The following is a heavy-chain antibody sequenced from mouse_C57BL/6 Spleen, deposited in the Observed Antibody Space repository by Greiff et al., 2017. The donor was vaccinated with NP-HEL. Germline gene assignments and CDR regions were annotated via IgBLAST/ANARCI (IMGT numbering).Heavy chain of an antibody. D-gene: IGHD2-5*01. J-gene: IGHJ4*01. CDR1: GYTFTTYP. CDR3: ARRGSNYGGAMDY. Sequence: VQLQQSGAELVKPGASVKMSCKASGYTFTTYPIEWMKQNHGKSLEWIGNFHPYNDDTKYNEKFKGKATLTVETSSSTVYLELSRLTSDDSAVYYCARRGSNYGGAMDYWGQGTSVTVSS. V-gene: IGHV1-47*01. CDR2: FHPYNDDT.